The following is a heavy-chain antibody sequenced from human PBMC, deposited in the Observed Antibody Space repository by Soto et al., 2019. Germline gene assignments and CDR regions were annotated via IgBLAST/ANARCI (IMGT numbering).Heavy chain of an antibody. V-gene: IGHV1-3*01. CDR3: ARDPVPAAIRGTYYYYGMDV. CDR2: INAGNGNT. D-gene: IGHD2-2*02. Sequence: GASVKVSCKASGYTFTSYAMHWVRQAPGQRLEWMGWINAGNGNTKYSQKFQGRVTITRDTSASTAYMELSSLRSEDTAVYYCARDPVPAAIRGTYYYYGMDVWGQGTTATV. J-gene: IGHJ6*02. CDR1: GYTFTSYA.